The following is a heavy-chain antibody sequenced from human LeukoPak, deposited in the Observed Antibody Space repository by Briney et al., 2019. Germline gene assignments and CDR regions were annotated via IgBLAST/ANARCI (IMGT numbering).Heavy chain of an antibody. V-gene: IGHV1-46*01. Sequence: ASVKVSCKASGYTFTRYHMHWVRQAPGQGLEYMGIINPSGGSTSYAPKFQGRVTMTRDTSTSTVYMELSSPRSEDTAVYYCARDPRSSFPQNWFDPWGQGSLVTVSS. CDR3: ARDPRSSFPQNWFDP. D-gene: IGHD6-13*01. J-gene: IGHJ5*02. CDR2: INPSGGST. CDR1: GYTFTRYH.